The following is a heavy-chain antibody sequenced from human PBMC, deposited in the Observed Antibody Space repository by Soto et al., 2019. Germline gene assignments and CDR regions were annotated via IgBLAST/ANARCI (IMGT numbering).Heavy chain of an antibody. Sequence: QLQLQESGSGLVKPSQTLSLTCAVSGGSISSGGYSWSWIRQPPGQGLEWIGYIYHSGSTYYNPSLKSRVTISVDRSKNQFSLKLSSVTAADTAVYYCAREYCSSTSCYNNWFDPWGQGTLVTVSS. V-gene: IGHV4-30-2*01. CDR2: IYHSGST. D-gene: IGHD2-2*02. CDR3: AREYCSSTSCYNNWFDP. CDR1: GGSISSGGYS. J-gene: IGHJ5*02.